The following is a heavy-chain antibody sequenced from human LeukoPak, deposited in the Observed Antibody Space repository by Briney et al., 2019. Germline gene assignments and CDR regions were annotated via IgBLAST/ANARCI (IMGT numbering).Heavy chain of an antibody. J-gene: IGHJ3*02. Sequence: SVKVSCKASGGTFSSYAISWVRQAPGQGLGWMGGIIPIFGTANYAQKFQGRVTITTDESTSTAYMELSSLRSEDTAVYYCAAGLYLYSSSSYASRAFDIWGQGTMVTVSS. CDR2: IIPIFGTA. CDR1: GGTFSSYA. CDR3: AAGLYLYSSSSYASRAFDI. D-gene: IGHD6-13*01. V-gene: IGHV1-69*05.